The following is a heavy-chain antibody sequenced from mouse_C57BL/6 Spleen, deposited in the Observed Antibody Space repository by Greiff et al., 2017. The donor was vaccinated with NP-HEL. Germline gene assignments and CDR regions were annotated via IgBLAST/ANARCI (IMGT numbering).Heavy chain of an antibody. V-gene: IGHV14-1*01. J-gene: IGHJ4*01. D-gene: IGHD2-3*01. Sequence: EVQLQQSGAELVRPGASVKLSCTASGFNIKDYYMHWVKQRPEQGLEWIGWIYPEDGDTEYAPKFQGKATLTADTSSNTAYLQLSSLTSEDTAVYYCTFYEGYYRSGYAMDYWGQGTSVTVSS. CDR3: TFYEGYYRSGYAMDY. CDR1: GFNIKDYY. CDR2: IYPEDGDT.